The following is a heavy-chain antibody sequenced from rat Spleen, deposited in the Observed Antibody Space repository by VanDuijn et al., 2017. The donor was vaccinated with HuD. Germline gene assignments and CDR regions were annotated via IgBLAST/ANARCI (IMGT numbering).Heavy chain of an antibody. J-gene: IGHJ2*01. V-gene: IGHV5-29*01. CDR3: ARPTYYGYNYFDC. Sequence: EVQLVESGGGLVQPGRSLKLSCAASGFTFSNYYMAWVRQAPTKGLEWVATISYDGSSTYYRDSVKGRFTGSRDNAKSTLYLQMDSLRAEDTATYYCARPTYYGYNYFDCWGQGVMVTVSS. CDR2: ISYDGSST. D-gene: IGHD1-9*01. CDR1: GFTFSNYY.